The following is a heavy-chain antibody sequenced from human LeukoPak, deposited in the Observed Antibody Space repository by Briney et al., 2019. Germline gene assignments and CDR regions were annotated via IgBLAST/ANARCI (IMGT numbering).Heavy chain of an antibody. CDR1: GYTFTSYG. J-gene: IGHJ4*02. CDR2: ISAYNGNT. Sequence: ASVKVSCKASGYTFTSYGISWVRQAPGQGLEWMGWISAYNGNTNYAQKLQGRVTMTTDTSTSPAYMELRSLRSYDTTVYYCARGSRFGEPFDYWGQGTLVTVSS. CDR3: ARGSRFGEPFDY. D-gene: IGHD3-10*02. V-gene: IGHV1-18*01.